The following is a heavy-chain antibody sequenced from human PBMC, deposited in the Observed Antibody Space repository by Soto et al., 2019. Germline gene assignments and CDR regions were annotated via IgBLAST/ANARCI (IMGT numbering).Heavy chain of an antibody. CDR1: GYDFTAYD. CDR3: GRGPSPRAPAGGTPYYFAMDV. J-gene: IGHJ6*02. D-gene: IGHD6-13*01. Sequence: ASVKVSCKASGYDFTAYDINWVRQASGQGLEWMGWMNPINGATGSARRFQGRVSMTRNTATGTAYLELTSLRSDDSAVYYCGRGPSPRAPAGGTPYYFAMDVWGQGTTVTVS. CDR2: MNPINGAT. V-gene: IGHV1-8*02.